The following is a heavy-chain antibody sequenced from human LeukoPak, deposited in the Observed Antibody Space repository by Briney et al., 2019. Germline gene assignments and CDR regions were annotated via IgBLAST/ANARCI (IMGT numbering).Heavy chain of an antibody. J-gene: IGHJ6*02. CDR3: ARYPRRSTSYYYYYGMDV. Sequence: RGSLRLSCAASGFTFSSYWMHWVRQAPGKGLVWVSRINSDGGSTSYADSVKGRFTISRDNAKNTLYLQMNSLRAEDTAVYYCARYPRRSTSYYYYYGMDVWGQGTTVTVSS. CDR1: GFTFSSYW. V-gene: IGHV3-74*01. CDR2: INSDGGST. D-gene: IGHD2-2*01.